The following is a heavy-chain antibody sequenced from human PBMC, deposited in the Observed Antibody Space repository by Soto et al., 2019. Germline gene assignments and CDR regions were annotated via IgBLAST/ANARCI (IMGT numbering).Heavy chain of an antibody. V-gene: IGHV4-39*02. CDR3: ARDRVTMVRGRERWFDP. J-gene: IGHJ5*02. CDR1: GGSISSSSYY. Sequence: PSETLSLTCTVSGGSISSSSYYWGWIRQPPGKGLEWIGSIFYSGSTYYNPSLKSRVTISVDTSKNQFSLKLSSVTAADTAVYYFARDRVTMVRGRERWFDPWGQGTLVTVSS. CDR2: IFYSGST. D-gene: IGHD3-10*01.